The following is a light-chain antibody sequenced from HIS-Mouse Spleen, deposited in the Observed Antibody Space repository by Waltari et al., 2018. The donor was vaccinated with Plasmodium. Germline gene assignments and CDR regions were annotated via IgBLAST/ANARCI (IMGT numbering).Light chain of an antibody. CDR3: QGWDRSRDHPV. V-gene: IGLV3-21*02. CDR2: DDS. Sequence: SYVLTQPPSVSVAPGQTARITCGGNNIGSKSVHWYQQKPGQAPVLVVYDDSDRPSGIPGRCSGSNSGNTATLTISRVEAGGEADYYCQGWDRSRDHPVFGGGTKLTVL. J-gene: IGLJ2*01. CDR1: NIGSKS.